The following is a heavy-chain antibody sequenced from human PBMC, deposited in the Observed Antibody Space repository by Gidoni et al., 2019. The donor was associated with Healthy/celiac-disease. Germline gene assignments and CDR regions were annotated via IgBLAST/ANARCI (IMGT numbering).Heavy chain of an antibody. V-gene: IGHV3-30*18. CDR3: AKGGSAAYAFDI. J-gene: IGHJ3*02. D-gene: IGHD2-15*01. CDR1: ECTFSSYV. Sequence: QVQLLESAGGVVQPGRSLRPSCAAPECTFSSYVKHWARQAPGQGLEWVAVISNDGSNKYYADSVKGRFTISRDNSKNTLYLQMNSLRAEDTAVYYCAKGGSAAYAFDIWGQGTMVTVSS. CDR2: ISNDGSNK.